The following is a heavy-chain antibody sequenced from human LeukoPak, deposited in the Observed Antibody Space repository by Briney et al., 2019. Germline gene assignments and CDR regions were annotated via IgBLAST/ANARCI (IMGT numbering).Heavy chain of an antibody. V-gene: IGHV1-46*01. CDR3: ALGRHGLEVWFDT. CDR2: INTSGDSR. CDR1: GYTFTSYY. J-gene: IGHJ5*02. Sequence: ASVKVSCKASGYTFTSYYMHWGRQAPGQGLEWMGIINTSGDSRSYAQKFQDRVTTTRNTTTRTVYMDLSSLICADTAAYFCALGRHGLEVWFDTWGQGTLVTVSS. D-gene: IGHD3-10*01.